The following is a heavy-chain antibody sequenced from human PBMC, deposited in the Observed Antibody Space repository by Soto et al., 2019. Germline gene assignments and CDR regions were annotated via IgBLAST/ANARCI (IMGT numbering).Heavy chain of an antibody. CDR2: ISAYNGNT. V-gene: IGHV1-18*01. CDR1: GYTFTSYG. Sequence: ASVKVSCKASGYTFTSYGISWVRQAPGQGLEWMGWISAYNGNTNYAQKLQGRVTMTTDTSTSTAYMELRSLRSDDTAVYYCARRDYGGNALPQPKAYYFDYWGQGTLVTVSS. CDR3: ARRDYGGNALPQPKAYYFDY. D-gene: IGHD4-17*01. J-gene: IGHJ4*02.